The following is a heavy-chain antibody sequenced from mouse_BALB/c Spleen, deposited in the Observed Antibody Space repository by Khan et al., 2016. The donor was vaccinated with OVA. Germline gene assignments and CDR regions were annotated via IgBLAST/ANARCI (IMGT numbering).Heavy chain of an antibody. CDR1: GYTFTSYW. CDR3: ANHGSSSAWFAY. CDR2: INPSTGYN. J-gene: IGHJ3*01. V-gene: IGHV1-7*01. Sequence: QVQLQQSGAELAKPGASVKMSCKASGYTFTSYWMHWVKQRPGQGLEWIGYINPSTGYNEYNQRFKDKATLTADKSSSTAYMQLSSLTSEDSAVYYCANHGSSSAWFAYGGQGTLVTVSA. D-gene: IGHD1-1*01.